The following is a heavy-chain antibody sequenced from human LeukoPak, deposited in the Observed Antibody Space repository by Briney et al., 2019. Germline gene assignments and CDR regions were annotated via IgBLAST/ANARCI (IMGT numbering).Heavy chain of an antibody. CDR2: INPSGGST. CDR1: GYTFTSYY. CDR3: ARDGGYDSTDSLYAFDI. J-gene: IGHJ3*02. Sequence: GASVKVSCKASGYTFTSYYMHWVRQAPGQGLEWMGIINPSGGSTSYAQKFQGRVTMTRDTSTSTVYMELSSLRSEDTAVYYCARDGGYDSTDSLYAFDIWGQGTMVTVSS. D-gene: IGHD3-22*01. V-gene: IGHV1-46*01.